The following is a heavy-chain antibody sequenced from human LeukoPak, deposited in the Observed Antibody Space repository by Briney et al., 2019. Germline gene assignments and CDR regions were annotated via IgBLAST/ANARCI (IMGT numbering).Heavy chain of an antibody. CDR2: IISSSRYI. Sequence: PGGSLRLSCAASGFTFSSYSMNWVRQAPGKGLEWVSSIISSSRYIYYADSVKGRFTISRDNAKNSLYLQMNSLRAEDTAVYYCARDALDSWSGFARYNWFDPWGQGTLVTVSS. CDR3: ARDALDSWSGFARYNWFDP. V-gene: IGHV3-21*01. CDR1: GFTFSSYS. D-gene: IGHD3-3*01. J-gene: IGHJ5*02.